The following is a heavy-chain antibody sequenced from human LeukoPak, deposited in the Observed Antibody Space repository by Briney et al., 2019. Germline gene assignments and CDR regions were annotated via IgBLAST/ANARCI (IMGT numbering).Heavy chain of an antibody. CDR1: GYTFTSYD. D-gene: IGHD6-13*01. Sequence: ASVKVSCKASGYTFTSYDINWVRQATGQGLEWMGWMNPNSGNTGYAQKFQGRVTMAKNTSISTAYMELSRLRSEDTAVYCCARGPRAAGYDYWGQGTLVTVSS. V-gene: IGHV1-8*01. J-gene: IGHJ4*02. CDR3: ARGPRAAGYDY. CDR2: MNPNSGNT.